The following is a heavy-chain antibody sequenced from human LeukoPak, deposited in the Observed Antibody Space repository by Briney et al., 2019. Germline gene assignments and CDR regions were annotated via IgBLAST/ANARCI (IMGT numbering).Heavy chain of an antibody. Sequence: GGSLRLSCAASGFTFSSHSMNWVRQAPGRGLEWVSYITYSSSTMYYADSVKGRFTISRDNAKNSLYLQMNSLRGEDTAVYYCARGGLYGSFDYWGQGTLVTVSS. J-gene: IGHJ4*02. CDR1: GFTFSSHS. D-gene: IGHD2/OR15-2a*01. CDR2: ITYSSSTM. CDR3: ARGGLYGSFDY. V-gene: IGHV3-48*01.